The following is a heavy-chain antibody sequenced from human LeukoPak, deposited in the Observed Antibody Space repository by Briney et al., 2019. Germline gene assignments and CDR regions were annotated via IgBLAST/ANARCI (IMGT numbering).Heavy chain of an antibody. CDR2: IKRNSGGT. V-gene: IGHV1-2*02. CDR3: AKDDRFDP. Sequence: ASVKVSCKASGYTFTGFYIHWVRQARGQGLVWMEWIKRNSGGTLYAQKFQGRVTMTRDTSINTVYMELQRLRSDDTAVYYCAKDDRFDPWGQGTLVTVSS. CDR1: GYTFTGFY. J-gene: IGHJ5*02.